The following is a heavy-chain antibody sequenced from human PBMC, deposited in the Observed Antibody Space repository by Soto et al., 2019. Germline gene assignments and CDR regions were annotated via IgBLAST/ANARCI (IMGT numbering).Heavy chain of an antibody. CDR2: MSGSGGTI. CDR1: GFTFSSYA. V-gene: IGHV3-23*01. CDR3: AKWHTYNYDSLAFSGFDC. J-gene: IGHJ4*02. D-gene: IGHD3-16*01. Sequence: GGSLRLSCVASGFTFSSYAMNWVRQAPGEGLEWVSAMSGSGGTIYHADSVKGRFTISRDNSKNTLYLHMNSLRADDTAAYYCAKWHTYNYDSLAFSGFDCWGQGTQVTVSS.